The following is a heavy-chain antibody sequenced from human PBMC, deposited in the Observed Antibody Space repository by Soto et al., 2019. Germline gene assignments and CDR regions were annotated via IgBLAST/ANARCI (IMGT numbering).Heavy chain of an antibody. D-gene: IGHD6-6*01. CDR2: ISYDGSNK. J-gene: IGHJ4*02. CDR3: AKCPERAARPSYYFDY. CDR1: GFTFSSYG. V-gene: IGHV3-30*18. Sequence: GGSLRPSCAASGFTFSSYGMHWVRQAPGKGLEWVAVISYDGSNKYYADSVKGRFTISRDNSKNTLYLQMNSLRAEDTAVYYCAKCPERAARPSYYFDYWGQGTLVTVSS.